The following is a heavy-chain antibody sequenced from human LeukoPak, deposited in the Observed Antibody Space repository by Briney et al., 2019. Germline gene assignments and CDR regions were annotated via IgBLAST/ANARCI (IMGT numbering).Heavy chain of an antibody. V-gene: IGHV3-30-3*01. CDR2: ISYDGSNK. CDR1: GFTFSSYA. J-gene: IGHJ5*02. CDR3: ARGNVLLWFGESQQNWFDP. Sequence: GRSLRLSCAASGFTFSSYAMHWVRQAPGKGLEWVAVISYDGSNKYYADSVKGRFTISRDNSKNTLYLQMNSLRAEDTAVYYCARGNVLLWFGESQQNWFDPWGQGTLVTVSS. D-gene: IGHD3-10*01.